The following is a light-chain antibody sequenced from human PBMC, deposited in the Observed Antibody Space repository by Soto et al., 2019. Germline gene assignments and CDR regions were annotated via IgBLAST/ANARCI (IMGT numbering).Light chain of an antibody. CDR1: QNIGNY. V-gene: IGKV1-39*01. CDR3: QQSYSIFRT. CDR2: SAS. J-gene: IGKJ1*01. Sequence: DIPMTQSPSSLSASVGDRVTITCRASQNIGNYLNWYQHKPGNAPKLLIYSASTLQSGVPSRFSGGGSGTDFTLTISSLQPEDFATFYCQQSYSIFRTFGQGTKVEI.